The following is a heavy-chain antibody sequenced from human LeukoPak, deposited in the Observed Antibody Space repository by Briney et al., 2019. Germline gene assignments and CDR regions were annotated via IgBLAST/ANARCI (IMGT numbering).Heavy chain of an antibody. Sequence: ASVKVSCKASGYTSSNYCIHWLRQAPGQGLEWMGIFNPTYGSPIYAQTFEGRVTMTSDMSTSTFYMELSTLRSEDTAVYYCARGREHMDVWGKGTTVTVSS. CDR2: FNPTYGSP. CDR1: GYTSSNYC. V-gene: IGHV1-46*01. CDR3: ARGREHMDV. J-gene: IGHJ6*03. D-gene: IGHD1-1*01.